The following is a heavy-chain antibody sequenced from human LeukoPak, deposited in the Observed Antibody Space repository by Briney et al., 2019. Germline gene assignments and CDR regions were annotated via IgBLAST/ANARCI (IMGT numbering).Heavy chain of an antibody. CDR1: GFTFSSYG. CDR2: ISYDGSDK. V-gene: IGHV3-30*03. Sequence: GGSLRLSCAASGFTFSSYGMHWVRQAPGKGLEWVAVISYDGSDKYYADSVKGRFTISRDNSKNTLYLQMNSLREEDTAVYYCASNYGSGSYYRATFDYWSPGTLVTVSS. J-gene: IGHJ4*02. D-gene: IGHD3-10*01. CDR3: ASNYGSGSYYRATFDY.